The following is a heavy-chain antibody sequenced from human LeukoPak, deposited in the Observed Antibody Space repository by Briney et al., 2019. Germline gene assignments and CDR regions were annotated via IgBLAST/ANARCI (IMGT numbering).Heavy chain of an antibody. CDR1: GYTFTGYY. V-gene: IGHV1-2*02. Sequence: ASVKVSCKASGYTFTGYYMHWVRQAPGQGLEWMGWINPNSGGTNYAQKVQGRVTMTRDTSISTAYMELSRLRSDDTAVYYCARGNSGHEHNDLDYWGQGTLVTVSS. J-gene: IGHJ4*02. CDR2: INPNSGGT. D-gene: IGHD5-12*01. CDR3: ARGNSGHEHNDLDY.